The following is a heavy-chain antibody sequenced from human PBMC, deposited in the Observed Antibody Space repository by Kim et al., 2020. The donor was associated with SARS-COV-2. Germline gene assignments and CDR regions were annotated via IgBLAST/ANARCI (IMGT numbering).Heavy chain of an antibody. D-gene: IGHD1-1*01. V-gene: IGHV3-7*01. CDR1: GFTFGDFW. CDR3: ARGGSWTFDC. J-gene: IGHJ4*02. Sequence: GGSLGLSCAASGFTFGDFWMNWVRRAPGKELEFVASIKPDGSENFYADSVKGRFTIARDNGKNSLYLQMNSLRAEDTAVYHCARGGSWTFDCWGRGTLV. CDR2: IKPDGSEN.